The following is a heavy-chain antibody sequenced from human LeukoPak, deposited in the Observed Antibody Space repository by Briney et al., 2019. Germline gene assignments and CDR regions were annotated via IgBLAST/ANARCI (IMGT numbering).Heavy chain of an antibody. CDR1: GGSFSGYY. CDR2: INHSGST. J-gene: IGHJ6*02. CDR3: ARGRSRGYYYGMDV. Sequence: SETLSLTCAVYGGSFSGYYWSWIRQPPGKGLEWIGEINHSGSTNYNPSLKSRVTISVDTSKNQFSLKLSSVTAADTAVYYCARGRSRGYYYGMDVRGQGTTVTVSS. V-gene: IGHV4-34*01. D-gene: IGHD3-10*01.